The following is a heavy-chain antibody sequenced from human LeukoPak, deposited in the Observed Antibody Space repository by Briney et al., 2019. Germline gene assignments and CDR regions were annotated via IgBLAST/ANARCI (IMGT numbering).Heavy chain of an antibody. CDR1: GLTVSSNY. V-gene: IGHV3-53*01. CDR3: ARVYGSLLPGTTSPNWFDP. Sequence: SGGSLRLSCAASGLTVSSNYMSWVRQAPGKGLEWVSVIYSGGSTYYADSVKGRFTISRDNSKNTLYLQMNSLRAEDTAVYYCARVYGSLLPGTTSPNWFDPWGQGTLVTVSS. CDR2: IYSGGST. J-gene: IGHJ5*02. D-gene: IGHD1-1*01.